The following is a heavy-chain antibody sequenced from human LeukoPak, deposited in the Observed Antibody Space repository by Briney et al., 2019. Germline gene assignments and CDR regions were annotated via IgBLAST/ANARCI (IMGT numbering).Heavy chain of an antibody. D-gene: IGHD3-10*01. CDR2: ISSNGGST. Sequence: GGSLRLSCAASGFSFSRFAMHWVRQAPGKGLEYVSAISSNGGSTYYADSVKGRFTISRDNSRNTLHLQMSSLRVEDTAVYYCVKDSSSGSYFDYWGQGTLVTVSS. J-gene: IGHJ4*02. V-gene: IGHV3-64D*06. CDR3: VKDSSSGSYFDY. CDR1: GFSFSRFA.